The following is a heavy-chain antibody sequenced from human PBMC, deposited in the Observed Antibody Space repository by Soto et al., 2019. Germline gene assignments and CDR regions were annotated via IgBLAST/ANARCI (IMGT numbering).Heavy chain of an antibody. Sequence: EVQLVESGGGLEQPGRSLRLSCAASGFTFDDYAMHWVRQAPGKGLEWVSSISWNSGNIGYADSVKCRFTISRDNAKNSLYLQMNSLRPEDTALYYCAKGSSTTNFSYFDYWGQGTLVTVSS. D-gene: IGHD2-2*01. J-gene: IGHJ4*02. V-gene: IGHV3-9*01. CDR2: ISWNSGNI. CDR3: AKGSSTTNFSYFDY. CDR1: GFTFDDYA.